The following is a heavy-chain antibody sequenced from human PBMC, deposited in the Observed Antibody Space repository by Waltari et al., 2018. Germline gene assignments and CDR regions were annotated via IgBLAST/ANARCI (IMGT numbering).Heavy chain of an antibody. D-gene: IGHD3-3*01. CDR3: ARDGMEWSHYYYYGMDV. Sequence: QVQLVQSGAEVKKPGSSVKVSCKASGGTFSSYAISWVRQAPGQGLEWMGGIIPIFGTANYAQKFQGRVTITADESTSTAYMELSSLRSEDTAVYYCARDGMEWSHYYYYGMDVWGQGTTVTVSS. V-gene: IGHV1-69*13. CDR1: GGTFSSYA. J-gene: IGHJ6*02. CDR2: IIPIFGTA.